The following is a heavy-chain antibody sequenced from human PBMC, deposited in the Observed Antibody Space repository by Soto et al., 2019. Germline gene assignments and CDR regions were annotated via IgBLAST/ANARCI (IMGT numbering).Heavy chain of an antibody. D-gene: IGHD2-15*01. Sequence: SETLSLTCAVSSGSISSSNRWSWVRQPPGKGLEWIGEIYHSGSTNYNPSLKSRVTISVDKSKNQFSLKLSSVTAADTAVYYCARGVVVVAAASYYYYYYMDVWGKGTTVTVSS. CDR3: ARGVVVVAAASYYYYYYMDV. V-gene: IGHV4-4*02. CDR2: IYHSGST. CDR1: SGSISSSNR. J-gene: IGHJ6*03.